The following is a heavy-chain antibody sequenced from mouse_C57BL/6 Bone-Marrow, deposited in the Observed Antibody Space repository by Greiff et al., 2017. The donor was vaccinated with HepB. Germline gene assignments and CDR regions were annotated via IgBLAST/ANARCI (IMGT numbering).Heavy chain of an antibody. V-gene: IGHV2-5*01. CDR2: IWRGGST. J-gene: IGHJ4*01. CDR1: GFSLTSYG. CDR3: AKSFHTYYAMDY. Sequence: QVQLQQSGPGLVLPSQSLSITCTVSGFSLTSYGVHWVRQSPGKGLEWLGVIWRGGSTDYNAAFMSRLSITKDNSKSQVFFKMNSLQADDTAIYYCAKSFHTYYAMDYWGQGTSVTVSS.